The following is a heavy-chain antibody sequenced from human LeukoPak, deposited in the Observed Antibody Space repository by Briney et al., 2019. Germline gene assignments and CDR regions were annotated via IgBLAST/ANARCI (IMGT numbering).Heavy chain of an antibody. CDR3: ARAHFVNVHLVWDSGRQSYYYGMDV. D-gene: IGHD3-16*01. CDR1: GDSVSSNSAA. Sequence: SQTLSLTCAISGDSVSSNSAAWNWIRQSPSRGLEWLGRTYYRSKWYNDYAVSVKSRITINPDTSKNQFSLQLNSVTPEDTAVYYCARAHFVNVHLVWDSGRQSYYYGMDVWGQGTTVTVSS. CDR2: TYYRSKWYN. J-gene: IGHJ6*02. V-gene: IGHV6-1*01.